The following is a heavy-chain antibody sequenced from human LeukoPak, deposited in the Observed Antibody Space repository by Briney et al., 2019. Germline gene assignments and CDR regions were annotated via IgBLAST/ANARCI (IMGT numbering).Heavy chain of an antibody. Sequence: GGSLRLSCAASGFTFSSHDMHWVRQAPGKGLKWVAVIRSGGSNINYADSVTGRFTISRDNSKNTLFLQMDSLRVEDTAVYYCARERSPGFVLDYWGQGILVTVSS. V-gene: IGHV3-33*01. CDR2: IRSGGSNI. CDR3: ARERSPGFVLDY. D-gene: IGHD1-1*01. CDR1: GFTFSSHD. J-gene: IGHJ4*02.